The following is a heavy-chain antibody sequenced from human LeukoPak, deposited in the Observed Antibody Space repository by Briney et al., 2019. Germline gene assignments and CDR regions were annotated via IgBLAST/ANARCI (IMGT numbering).Heavy chain of an antibody. V-gene: IGHV3-23*01. J-gene: IGHJ6*02. Sequence: GGSLRLSCAASGFTVSSNYMSWVRQAPGKGLEWVSAISGSGGSTYYADSVKGRFTISGDNSKNTLYLQMNSLRAEDTAVYYCAKSSGSYYYYYYGMDVWGQGTTVTVSS. CDR3: AKSSGSYYYYYYGMDV. CDR1: GFTVSSNY. D-gene: IGHD6-19*01. CDR2: ISGSGGST.